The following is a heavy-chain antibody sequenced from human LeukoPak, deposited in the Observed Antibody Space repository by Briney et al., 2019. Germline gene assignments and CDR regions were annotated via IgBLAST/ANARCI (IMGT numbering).Heavy chain of an antibody. V-gene: IGHV3-11*01. J-gene: IGHJ6*02. D-gene: IGHD6-6*01. CDR2: ISSSGSTI. CDR3: ARASYSSSSSRLNYYYGMDV. Sequence: GPLRLSCAASGFTFSDYYMSWFRQAPGKGLEWVSYISSSGSTIYYADSVKGRFTISRDNAKNSLYLQMNSLRAEDTAVYYCARASYSSSSSRLNYYYGMDVWGQGTTVTVSS. CDR1: GFTFSDYY.